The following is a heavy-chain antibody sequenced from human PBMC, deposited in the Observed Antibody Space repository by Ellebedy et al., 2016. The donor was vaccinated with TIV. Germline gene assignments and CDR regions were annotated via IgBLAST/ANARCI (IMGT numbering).Heavy chain of an antibody. D-gene: IGHD3-10*01. J-gene: IGHJ5*02. Sequence: SETLSLXXTVSGGSISSGGYYWSWIRQHPGKGLEWIGYIYYSGSTYYNPSLKSRVTISVDTSKNQFSLKLSSVTAADMAVYYCARGYRGVPGVNWFDPWGQGTLVTVSS. CDR3: ARGYRGVPGVNWFDP. CDR1: GGSISSGGYY. CDR2: IYYSGST. V-gene: IGHV4-31*03.